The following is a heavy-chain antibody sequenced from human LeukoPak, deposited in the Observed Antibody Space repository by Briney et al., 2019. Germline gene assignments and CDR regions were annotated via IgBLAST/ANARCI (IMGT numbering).Heavy chain of an antibody. Sequence: SETLSLTCTVSGGSISSYYWNWIRQPPGKGLEWIGYIYYSGSTNYNPSLKSRVTISVDTSKNQFSLKLSSVTAADTAVYYCARHRIQLWLRYAFDIWGQGTMVTVSS. CDR1: GGSISSYY. J-gene: IGHJ3*02. CDR2: IYYSGST. D-gene: IGHD5-18*01. CDR3: ARHRIQLWLRYAFDI. V-gene: IGHV4-59*01.